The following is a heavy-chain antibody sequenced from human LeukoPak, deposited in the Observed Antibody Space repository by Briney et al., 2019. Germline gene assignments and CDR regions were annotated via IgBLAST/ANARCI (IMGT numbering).Heavy chain of an antibody. CDR2: IIPIFGTA. V-gene: IGHV1-69*13. CDR3: ARAPDYGDYLGWFDP. Sequence: SVKVSCKASGGTFSSYAISWVRQAPGQGLEWMGGIIPIFGTANYAQKFQGRVTITADESTSTAYMELSSLRSEDTAVYYCARAPDYGDYLGWFDPWGQGTLVTVSS. J-gene: IGHJ5*02. CDR1: GGTFSSYA. D-gene: IGHD4-17*01.